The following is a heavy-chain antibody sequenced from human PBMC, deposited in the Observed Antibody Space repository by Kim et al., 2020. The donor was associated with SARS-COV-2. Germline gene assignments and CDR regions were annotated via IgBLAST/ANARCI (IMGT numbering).Heavy chain of an antibody. CDR3: ARDLPDYGGNSGSSYYFDY. D-gene: IGHD4-17*01. Sequence: SVKVSCKASGGTFSSYAISWVRQAPGQGLEWMGGIIPIFGTANYAQKFQGRVTITADESTSTAYMELSSLRSEDTAVYYCARDLPDYGGNSGSSYYFDYRGQGALVTVSS. CDR1: GGTFSSYA. J-gene: IGHJ4*02. CDR2: IIPIFGTA. V-gene: IGHV1-69*13.